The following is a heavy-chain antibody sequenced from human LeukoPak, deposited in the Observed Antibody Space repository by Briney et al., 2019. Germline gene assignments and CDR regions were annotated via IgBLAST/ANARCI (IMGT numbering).Heavy chain of an antibody. D-gene: IGHD1-26*01. Sequence: SETLSLTCAVYGGSFSGYYWSWIRQPPGKGLEWIGEINHSGSTNYNPSLKSRVTISVDTSKNQFSLKLSSVTAADTAVYYCARLGEVVSGSRRYYFDYWGQGTLVTVSS. V-gene: IGHV4-34*01. CDR2: INHSGST. CDR3: ARLGEVVSGSRRYYFDY. CDR1: GGSFSGYY. J-gene: IGHJ4*02.